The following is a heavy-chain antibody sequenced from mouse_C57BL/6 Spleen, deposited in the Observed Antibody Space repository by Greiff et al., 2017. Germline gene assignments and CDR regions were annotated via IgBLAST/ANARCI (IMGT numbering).Heavy chain of an antibody. J-gene: IGHJ4*01. CDR3: VRLGLLDYAMDY. CDR1: GFSFNTYA. V-gene: IGHV10-1*01. Sequence: DVMLVESGGGLVQPKGSLKLSCAASGFSFNTYAMNWVRQAPGKGLEWVARIRSKSNNYATYYADSVKDRFTISRDDSESMLYLQMNNLKTEDTAMYYCVRLGLLDYAMDYWGQGTSVTVSS. CDR2: IRSKSNNYAT.